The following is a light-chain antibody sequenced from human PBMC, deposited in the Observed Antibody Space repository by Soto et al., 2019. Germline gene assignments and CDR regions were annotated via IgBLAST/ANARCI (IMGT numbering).Light chain of an antibody. CDR2: SNN. J-gene: IGLJ2*01. Sequence: QSVLTQPPSASGTPGQKVFISCSGSSSNIGATNYAYWYQQLPGAAPKLLMHSNNLRPSGVPERISGSKFGTAASLAISGLRSEDEAVYYCASWDDRLGAVIFGGGTKLTVL. V-gene: IGLV1-47*02. CDR3: ASWDDRLGAVI. CDR1: SSNIGATNY.